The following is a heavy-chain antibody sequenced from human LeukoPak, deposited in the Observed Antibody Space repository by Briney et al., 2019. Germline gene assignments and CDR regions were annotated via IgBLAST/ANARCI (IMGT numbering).Heavy chain of an antibody. CDR1: GFTFSSYA. D-gene: IGHD3-10*01. CDR2: ISGSGGST. V-gene: IGHV3-23*01. Sequence: GGSLRLSCAASGFTFSSYAMSWVRQARGKGLEGVSGISGSGGSTYHADSVKGRFTISRDNSKNTLYLQMNSLRAEDTAVYYCAKGGSGSSLYYYYYKHVWGKGTTVTVSS. J-gene: IGHJ6*03. CDR3: AKGGSGSSLYYYYYKHV.